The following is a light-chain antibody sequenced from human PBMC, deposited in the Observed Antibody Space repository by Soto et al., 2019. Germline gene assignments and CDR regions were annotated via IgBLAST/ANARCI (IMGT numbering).Light chain of an antibody. CDR3: QQRSNWPPGLT. J-gene: IGKJ4*01. CDR1: LSISDNY. Sequence: EIVLTHSPGTLSLSPGERATLSCRASLSISDNYLAWYQQKAGQAPRLVIYGASSRATGIPDRFSASGSGTDFALTISRLEPEDFAVYYCQQRSNWPPGLTFGGGTKVEIK. CDR2: GAS. V-gene: IGKV3D-20*02.